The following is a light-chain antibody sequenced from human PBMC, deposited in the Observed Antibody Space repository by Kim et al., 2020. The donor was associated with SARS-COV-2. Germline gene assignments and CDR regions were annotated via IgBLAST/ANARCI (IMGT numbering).Light chain of an antibody. CDR1: QSVSSH. J-gene: IGKJ1*01. CDR2: EAS. CDR3: QQRTNWRET. Sequence: EIVLTQSPAILSLSPGERGTLSCTASQSVSSHLAWYQQKPGQTPRLLIYEASNRATGIPARFSGRGSGTDFTLTISRLEPEDFAVYYCQQRTNWRETFGQGTKVDIK. V-gene: IGKV3-11*01.